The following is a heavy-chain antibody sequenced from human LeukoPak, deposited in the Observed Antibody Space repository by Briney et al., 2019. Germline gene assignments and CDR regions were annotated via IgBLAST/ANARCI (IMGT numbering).Heavy chain of an antibody. Sequence: SETLSLTCTVSGGSISSSSYYWGWIRQPPGKGLEWIGSIYYSGSTYYNPSLKSRVTISVDTSKNQFSLKLSSVTAADTAVYYCARTYSSGWYDYWGQGTLVTVSS. CDR2: IYYSGST. J-gene: IGHJ4*02. CDR1: GGSISSSSYY. D-gene: IGHD6-19*01. CDR3: ARTYSSGWYDY. V-gene: IGHV4-39*01.